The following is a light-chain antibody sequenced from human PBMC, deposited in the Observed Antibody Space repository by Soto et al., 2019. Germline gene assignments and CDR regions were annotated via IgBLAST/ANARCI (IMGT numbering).Light chain of an antibody. J-gene: IGLJ2*01. CDR3: QVWDSSIV. CDR2: RDS. Sequence: SYELTQPLSVSVALGQTARITCGGNNIGSKNVHWYQQKPGQAPVLVIYRDSNRPSGIPERFSGSNSGNTDTLTISRAQAGDEADYYCQVWDSSIVFGGGTKLTVL. CDR1: NIGSKN. V-gene: IGLV3-9*01.